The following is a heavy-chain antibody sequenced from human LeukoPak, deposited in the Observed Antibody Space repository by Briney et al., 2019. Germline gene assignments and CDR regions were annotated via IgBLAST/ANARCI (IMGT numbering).Heavy chain of an antibody. CDR1: GDSVSSNSAA. CDR2: TYYRSKWYN. J-gene: IGHJ4*02. V-gene: IGHV6-1*01. Sequence: SQTLSLTCAISGDSVSSNSAAWNWIRQSPSRGLDWLGRTYYRSKWYNDYAVSVKSRITINPDTSKNQFSLQLNSVTPEDTAVYYCARISRVATAGRRDYWGQGTLVTVSS. D-gene: IGHD6-13*01. CDR3: ARISRVATAGRRDY.